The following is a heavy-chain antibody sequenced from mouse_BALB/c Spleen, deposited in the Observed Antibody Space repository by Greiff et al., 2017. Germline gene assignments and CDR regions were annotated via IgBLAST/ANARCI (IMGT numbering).Heavy chain of an antibody. Sequence: EVKLLESGPGLVKPSQSLSLTCSVTGYSITSGYYWNWIRQFPGNKLEWMGYISYDGSNNYNPSLKNRIPITRDTSKNQFFLKLNSVTTEDTATYYCARGDYGYCAMDYWGQGTSVTVSS. CDR2: ISYDGSN. V-gene: IGHV3-6*02. D-gene: IGHD1-2*01. CDR3: ARGDYGYCAMDY. J-gene: IGHJ4*01. CDR1: GYSITSGYY.